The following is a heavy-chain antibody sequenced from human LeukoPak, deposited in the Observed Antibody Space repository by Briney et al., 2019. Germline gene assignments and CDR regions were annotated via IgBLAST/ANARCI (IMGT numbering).Heavy chain of an antibody. Sequence: SVKVSCKASGGTFSSYAISWVRQAPGQGLEWMGGIIPIFGTANYAQKFQGRVTITADESTSTAYMELSSLRSEDTAVYYCARDILYPTISASFGYWGQGTLVTVSS. V-gene: IGHV1-69*13. CDR3: ARDILYPTISASFGY. D-gene: IGHD2-21*01. CDR2: IIPIFGTA. J-gene: IGHJ4*02. CDR1: GGTFSSYA.